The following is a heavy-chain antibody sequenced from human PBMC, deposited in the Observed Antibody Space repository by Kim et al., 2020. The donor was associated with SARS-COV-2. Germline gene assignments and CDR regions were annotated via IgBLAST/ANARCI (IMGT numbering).Heavy chain of an antibody. D-gene: IGHD4-17*01. CDR3: AREWTLPLLPYGDYVRWFDP. CDR1: GFTFSSYE. CDR2: ISSSGSTI. J-gene: IGHJ5*02. Sequence: GGSLRLSCAASGFTFSSYEMNWVRQAPGKGLEWVSYISSSGSTIYYADSVKGRFTISRDNAKNSLYLQMNSLRAEDTAVYYCAREWTLPLLPYGDYVRWFDPWGQGTLVTVSS. V-gene: IGHV3-48*03.